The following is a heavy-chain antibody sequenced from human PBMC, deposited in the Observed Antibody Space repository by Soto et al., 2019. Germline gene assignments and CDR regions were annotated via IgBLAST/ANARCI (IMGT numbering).Heavy chain of an antibody. CDR3: AKEWSSGWSFDY. CDR1: GFTFSTYA. J-gene: IGHJ4*02. D-gene: IGHD6-19*01. CDR2: ISGSGDST. Sequence: EVQLLESGGGLVQPGGSLRLSCAASGFTFSTYAMNWVRQAPGKGLEWVSGISGSGDSTYYADSVKGRFTVSRDNSKNTLYLQMSSLRAEDRAVFYCAKEWSSGWSFDYWGQGTLVTVSS. V-gene: IGHV3-23*01.